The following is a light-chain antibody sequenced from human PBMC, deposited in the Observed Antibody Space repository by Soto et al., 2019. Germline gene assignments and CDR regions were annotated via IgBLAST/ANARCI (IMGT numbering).Light chain of an antibody. V-gene: IGKV3-15*01. CDR2: GAS. J-gene: IGKJ1*01. Sequence: EIVMTQSPATLSVSPWERATLSCRASQSVSSNLAWYQQKPGQAPRLLIYGASTRATGIPARFSGSGSGTEFTLTIISLHSEDFAVYYCQQYNDWPRTFGQGTKVEIK. CDR1: QSVSSN. CDR3: QQYNDWPRT.